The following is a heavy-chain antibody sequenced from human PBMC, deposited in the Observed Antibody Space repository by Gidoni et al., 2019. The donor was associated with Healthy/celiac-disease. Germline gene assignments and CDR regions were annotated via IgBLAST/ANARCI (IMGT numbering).Heavy chain of an antibody. V-gene: IGHV1-69*08. CDR3: ARETGVIVVVVAATPGWFDP. J-gene: IGHJ5*02. CDR1: GGPFSSYT. Sequence: QVQLVPSGAEVTKPGSSVKFSCKASGGPFSSYTISWVRQAPGQGLEWMGRIIPILGIANYAQKFQGRVTITADKSTSTAYMELSSLRSEDTAVYYCARETGVIVVVVAATPGWFDPWGQGTLVTVSS. D-gene: IGHD2-15*01. CDR2: IIPILGIA.